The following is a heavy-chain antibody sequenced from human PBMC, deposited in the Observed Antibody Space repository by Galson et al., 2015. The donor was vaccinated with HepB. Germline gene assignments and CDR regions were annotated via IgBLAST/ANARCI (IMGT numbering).Heavy chain of an antibody. Sequence: SVKVSCKASGYTFTSYDINWVRQATGQGLEWMGWMNPNSGNTGYAQKFQGRVTMTRNTSISTAYMELSSLRSEDTAVYYCARGRRGAGRRGSGSYFYYFDYWGQGTLVTVSS. CDR1: GYTFTSYD. V-gene: IGHV1-8*01. CDR2: MNPNSGNT. CDR3: ARGRRGAGRRGSGSYFYYFDY. J-gene: IGHJ4*02. D-gene: IGHD3-10*01.